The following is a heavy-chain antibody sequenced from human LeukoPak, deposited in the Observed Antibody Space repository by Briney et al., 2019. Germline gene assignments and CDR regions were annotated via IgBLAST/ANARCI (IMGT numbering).Heavy chain of an antibody. CDR1: GFTFSSYS. Sequence: GGSLRLSCAASGFTFSSYSMNWVRQAPGKGLEWVSSISSSSSYIYYADSVKGRFTISRDNAKNSLYLQVNSLRAEDTAVYYCAIPGYDILTGYYTPDYWGQGTLVTVSS. V-gene: IGHV3-21*01. CDR3: AIPGYDILTGYYTPDY. CDR2: ISSSSSYI. J-gene: IGHJ4*02. D-gene: IGHD3-9*01.